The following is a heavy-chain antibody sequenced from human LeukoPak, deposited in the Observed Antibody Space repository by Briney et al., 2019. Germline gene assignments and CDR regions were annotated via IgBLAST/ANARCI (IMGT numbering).Heavy chain of an antibody. V-gene: IGHV3-7*01. CDR1: GFTFSSYW. CDR2: IKRDGNEK. J-gene: IGHJ5*01. CDR3: AKEGAYPVITYDS. D-gene: IGHD2/OR15-2a*01. Sequence: GGSLRLSCAASGFTFSSYWMNWVRQAPGKGLEWVANIKRDGNEKNYVDSVRGRFSISRDNAKNSLYLQMDSLRAEDTAVYYCAKEGAYPVITYDSWGQGAMVTVSS.